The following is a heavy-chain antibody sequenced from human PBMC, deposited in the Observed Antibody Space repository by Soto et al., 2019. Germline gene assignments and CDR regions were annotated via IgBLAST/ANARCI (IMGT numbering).Heavy chain of an antibody. Sequence: GESLKISCKGSGYSFTSYWISWVRQMPGKGLEWMGRIDPSDSYTNYSPSFQGHVTISADKSISTAYLQWSSLKASDTAMYYCASLYYYDSSGYYQAFDIWGQGTVVTVSS. D-gene: IGHD3-22*01. CDR1: GYSFTSYW. V-gene: IGHV5-10-1*01. CDR3: ASLYYYDSSGYYQAFDI. CDR2: IDPSDSYT. J-gene: IGHJ3*02.